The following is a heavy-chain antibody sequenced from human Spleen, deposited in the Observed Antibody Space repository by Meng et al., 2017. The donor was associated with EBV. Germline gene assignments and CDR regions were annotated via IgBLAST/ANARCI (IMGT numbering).Heavy chain of an antibody. J-gene: IGHJ4*02. CDR2: IIPIFGTS. Sequence: VQLVHSWAGMKKPGSSVKVSGKASGGTFNTHAISWVRQAPGQGLEWMGGIIPIFGTSNYAQKFQGRVTITADESTRTAYMELSSLRSEDTAMYYCARASRDFWSGYYPHWGQGTLVTVSS. CDR3: ARASRDFWSGYYPH. V-gene: IGHV1-69*01. CDR1: GGTFNTHA. D-gene: IGHD3-3*01.